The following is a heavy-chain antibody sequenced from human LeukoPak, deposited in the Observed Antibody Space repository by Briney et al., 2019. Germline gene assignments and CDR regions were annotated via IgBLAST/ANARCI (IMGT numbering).Heavy chain of an antibody. D-gene: IGHD3-3*01. CDR2: IHHSGRT. V-gene: IGHV4-34*01. J-gene: IGHJ5*01. CDR1: GGSFSNYD. CDR3: ARGRSRVTIFGVALNWLDS. Sequence: SETLSLTCAVYGGSFSNYDWTWMRQPPGKGLEWIDEIHHSGRTNYNPSLKSRITISADTSKKQFSLRLSSVTAADTAVYYCARGRSRVTIFGVALNWLDSWGQGNLVTVSS.